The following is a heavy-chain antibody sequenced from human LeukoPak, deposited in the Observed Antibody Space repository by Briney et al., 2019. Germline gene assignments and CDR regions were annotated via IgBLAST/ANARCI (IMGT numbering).Heavy chain of an antibody. CDR1: DDSISSSSYY. J-gene: IGHJ4*02. CDR2: INHSGST. V-gene: IGHV4-39*01. CDR3: ARHRVGGSYYAFLPSFDD. D-gene: IGHD1-26*01. Sequence: SQTLSLTCAISDDSISSSSYYWGWIRQPPGKGLEWIGEINHSGSTNYNPSLKSRVTISVDTSKNQFSLKLSSVTAADTAVYYCARHRVGGSYYAFLPSFDDWGQGTLVTVSS.